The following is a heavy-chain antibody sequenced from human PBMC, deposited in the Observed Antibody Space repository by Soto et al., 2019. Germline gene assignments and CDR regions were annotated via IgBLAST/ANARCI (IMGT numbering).Heavy chain of an antibody. CDR1: GGSISSSSYY. J-gene: IGHJ5*02. CDR2: IYYSGST. Sequence: SETLSLTCTVSGGSISSSSYYWGWIRQPPGKGLEWIGSIYYSGSTYYNPSLKSRVTISVDTSKNQFSLKLSSVTAADTAVYYCASPKIAFYNWFDPWGQGPLVTVS. CDR3: ASPKIAFYNWFDP. D-gene: IGHD3-3*02. V-gene: IGHV4-39*01.